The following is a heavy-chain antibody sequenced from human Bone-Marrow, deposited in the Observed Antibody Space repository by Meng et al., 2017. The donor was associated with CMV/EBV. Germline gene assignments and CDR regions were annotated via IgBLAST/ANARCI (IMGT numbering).Heavy chain of an antibody. CDR2: ISGDAGIT. CDR3: AKVFARWELHDFDY. D-gene: IGHD1-26*01. V-gene: IGHV3-23*01. CDR1: GFTFSNYA. Sequence: GGSLRLSCAASGFTFSNYAMTWVRQAPGKGLEWVSLISGDAGITYYANSLKGRFIISRDNSKNTLYLQMNSLRAEDTAVYYCAKVFARWELHDFDYWGQGTLVTVYS. J-gene: IGHJ4*02.